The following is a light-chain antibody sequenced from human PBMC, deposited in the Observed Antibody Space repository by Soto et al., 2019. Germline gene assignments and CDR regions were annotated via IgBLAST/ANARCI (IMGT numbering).Light chain of an antibody. CDR3: HKRSNWPRT. CDR1: QSVSSY. Sequence: EIVLTQSPATLSLSPGERATLSCRASQSVSSYLAWYQQKPVQAPRLLIYDASNSATGIPARFSGSGSGTDFTLTISSLEPEDFAVYYFHKRSNWPRTFGQGTKVEI. CDR2: DAS. J-gene: IGKJ1*01. V-gene: IGKV3-11*01.